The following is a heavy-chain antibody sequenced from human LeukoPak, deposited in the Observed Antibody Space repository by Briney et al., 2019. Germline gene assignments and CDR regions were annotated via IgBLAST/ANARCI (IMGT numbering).Heavy chain of an antibody. Sequence: GGSLRLSCAASGFTFSSYAMSWVRQAPGKGLEWVSAISGSGGSTYYADSVKGRFTISRDNSRDTLYLQRNSLRAEDTDVYYCAKGYYDYVWGSYYFDYWGQGTLVTVSS. D-gene: IGHD3-16*01. CDR3: AKGYYDYVWGSYYFDY. CDR2: ISGSGGST. V-gene: IGHV3-23*01. CDR1: GFTFSSYA. J-gene: IGHJ4*02.